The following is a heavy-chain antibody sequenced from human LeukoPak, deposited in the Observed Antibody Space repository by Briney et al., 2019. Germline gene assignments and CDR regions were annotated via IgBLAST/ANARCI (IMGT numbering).Heavy chain of an antibody. Sequence: ASVKVSCKASGYTFTSYGISWVRQAPGQGLEWMGWISAYNGNTNYAQKLQGRVTMTTDTSTSTAYMELRSLRSDDTAVYYCARQHVDTAMVRAPHMDVWGKGTTVTVSS. CDR2: ISAYNGNT. CDR1: GYTFTSYG. V-gene: IGHV1-18*01. D-gene: IGHD5-18*01. CDR3: ARQHVDTAMVRAPHMDV. J-gene: IGHJ6*03.